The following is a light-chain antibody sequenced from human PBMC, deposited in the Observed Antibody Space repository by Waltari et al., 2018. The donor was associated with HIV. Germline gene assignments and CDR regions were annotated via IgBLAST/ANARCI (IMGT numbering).Light chain of an antibody. Sequence: IVLSQAPLSVPVTLGQPASIFCKSDRSLVNRNGNTYLSWLQQRPGQPPRLLISRVSAQVSGVPDKFSGSGAETDFKLNVSRVDSVDVGVYYGMQGSEFPWTFGQGTKLDI. CDR3: MQGSEFPWT. V-gene: IGKV2-24*01. J-gene: IGKJ1*01. CDR1: RSLVNRNGNTY. CDR2: RVS.